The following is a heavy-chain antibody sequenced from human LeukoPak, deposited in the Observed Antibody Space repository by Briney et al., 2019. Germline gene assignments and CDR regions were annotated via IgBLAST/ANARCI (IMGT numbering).Heavy chain of an antibody. CDR3: ARTDGYTMDAY. D-gene: IGHD5-24*01. V-gene: IGHV5-51*01. J-gene: IGHJ4*02. Sequence: GESLKISCKGSGDSFISYWIVWVRQMPGKGLEGLRIIYSGDSDTRYSPSFQCQVTISADKSISTSSLQWSSLKASDTAMYYCARTDGYTMDAYGGQGTLVTVSS. CDR1: GDSFISYW. CDR2: IYSGDSDT.